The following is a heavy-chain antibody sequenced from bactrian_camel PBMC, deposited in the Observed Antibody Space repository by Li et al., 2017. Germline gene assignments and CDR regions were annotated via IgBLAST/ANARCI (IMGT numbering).Heavy chain of an antibody. V-gene: IGHV3S1*01. J-gene: IGHJ4*01. Sequence: QLVESGGGSVQTGGSLRLSCEASGRFFGTYCLAWFRQAPGKEREGVAAIYTAAGRRYYADSVKGRFTISQDNAKNTLYLQMNSLKPEDTAMYYCAAAPDNGGIYCSGGWWSFSGFDYWGQGTQVTVS. D-gene: IGHD2*01. CDR2: IYTAAGRR. CDR3: AAAPDNGGIYCSGGWWSFSGFDY. CDR1: GRFFGTYC.